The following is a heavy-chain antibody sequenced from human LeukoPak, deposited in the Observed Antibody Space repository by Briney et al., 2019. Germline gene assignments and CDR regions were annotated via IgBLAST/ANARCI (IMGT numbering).Heavy chain of an antibody. D-gene: IGHD2-2*01. CDR1: GGSFSGYY. CDR3: ARGYKDIVVVPAATNSYYFDY. J-gene: IGHJ4*02. V-gene: IGHV4-34*01. Sequence: SETLSLTCAVYGGSFSGYYWSWIRQPPGKGLERIGEINHSGSTNYNPSLKSRVTISVDTSKNQFSLKLSSVTAADTAVYYCARGYKDIVVVPAATNSYYFDYWGQGTLVTVSS. CDR2: INHSGST.